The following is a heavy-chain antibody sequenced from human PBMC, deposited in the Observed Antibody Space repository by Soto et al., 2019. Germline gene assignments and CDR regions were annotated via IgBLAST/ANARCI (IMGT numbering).Heavy chain of an antibody. D-gene: IGHD1-1*01. V-gene: IGHV3-33*01. CDR1: GFTFSSYG. CDR3: ARDEKTGAGDPEIYDY. CDR2: IWYDGSNK. Sequence: SLRLSCAASGFTFSSYGMHWVRQAPGKGLEWVAVIWYDGSNKYYADSVKGRFTISRDNSKNTLYLQMNSLRAEDTAVYYCARDEKTGAGDPEIYDYRSQGTLDIVSS. J-gene: IGHJ4*02.